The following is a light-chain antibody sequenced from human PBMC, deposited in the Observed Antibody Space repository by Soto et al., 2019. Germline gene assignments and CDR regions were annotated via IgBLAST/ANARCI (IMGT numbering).Light chain of an antibody. V-gene: IGKV3-20*01. J-gene: IGKJ1*01. CDR2: GTS. CDR3: QLFLSWT. CDR1: QSVSGSY. Sequence: EIVLTQSPGTLSLSPGERATLSCRASQSVSGSYLAWYQQKPGQAPRLLIYGTSSRATGIPDRFSGSGSGTDLTLTISRLEPEDFAVYFCQLFLSWTFGQGTKVDIK.